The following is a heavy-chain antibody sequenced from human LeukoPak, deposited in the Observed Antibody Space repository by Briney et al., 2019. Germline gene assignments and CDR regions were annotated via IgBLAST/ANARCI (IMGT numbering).Heavy chain of an antibody. CDR1: GYTFTSYY. V-gene: IGHV1-46*01. D-gene: IGHD3-22*01. Sequence: ASVKVSCKASGYTFTSYYMHWVRQAPGQGLEWMGIINPSGGSTSYAQKFQGRVTMTRDMSTSTVYMELSSLRSEDTAVYYCARATYYYDSSGYNFDYWAREPWSPSPQ. CDR2: INPSGGST. CDR3: ARATYYYDSSGYNFDY. J-gene: IGHJ4*02.